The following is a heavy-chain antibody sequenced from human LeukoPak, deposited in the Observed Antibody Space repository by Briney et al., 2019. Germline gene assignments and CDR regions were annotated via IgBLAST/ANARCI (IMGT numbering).Heavy chain of an antibody. J-gene: IGHJ4*02. CDR2: FSYIGSA. D-gene: IGHD3-10*01. V-gene: IGHV4-31*03. Sequence: SETLSLTCTISGGSITSGGYYWSWIRQHPGRGLEWIGYFSYIGSAYSPSLKSRVTILPDRSKNQFSLKLSSVTAADTAVYFCARGVRRVTSYHFDSWGQGTLVTVPS. CDR1: GGSITSGGYY. CDR3: ARGVRRVTSYHFDS.